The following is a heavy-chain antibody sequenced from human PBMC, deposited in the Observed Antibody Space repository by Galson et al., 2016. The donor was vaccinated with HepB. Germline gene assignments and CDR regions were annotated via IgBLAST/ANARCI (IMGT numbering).Heavy chain of an antibody. CDR3: VQSGDYYQYYGMDV. J-gene: IGHJ6*02. Sequence: SLRLSCAASGLTFSDYWIHWVRQGPGKGLVWVSGTNSDGTSTTYADSVKGRFTVSGDNGKNTKYLQMNSLRVEDTGVYYRVQSGDYYQYYGMDVWGQGTTVTVSS. V-gene: IGHV3-74*01. CDR2: TNSDGTST. D-gene: IGHD6-19*01. CDR1: GLTFSDYW.